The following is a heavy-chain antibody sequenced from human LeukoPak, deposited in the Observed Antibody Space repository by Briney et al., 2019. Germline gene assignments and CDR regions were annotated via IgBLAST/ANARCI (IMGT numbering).Heavy chain of an antibody. Sequence: ASVKVSCKASGYTFTSYYMHWVRQAPGQGLEWMGIINPSGGSTSYAQKFQGRVTMTRDMSTSTVYMELSSLRSEDTAVYYCARGSHYYDSSAYYYQRPFDIWGQGTMVTVSS. D-gene: IGHD3-22*01. V-gene: IGHV1-46*01. J-gene: IGHJ3*02. CDR3: ARGSHYYDSSAYYYQRPFDI. CDR1: GYTFTSYY. CDR2: INPSGGST.